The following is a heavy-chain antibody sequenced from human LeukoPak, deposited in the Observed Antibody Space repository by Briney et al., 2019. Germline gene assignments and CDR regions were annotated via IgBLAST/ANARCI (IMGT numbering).Heavy chain of an antibody. D-gene: IGHD3-22*01. CDR2: IIPIFGTA. CDR3: ASPEPDSSGYYYLVSEYFQH. V-gene: IGHV1-69*05. Sequence: ASVKVSCKASGGTFSSYAISWVRQAPGQGLEWMGGIIPIFGTANYAQKFQGRVTITTDESTSTAYMELSSLRSEDTAVYYCASPEPDSSGYYYLVSEYFQHWGQGTLVTVSS. CDR1: GGTFSSYA. J-gene: IGHJ1*01.